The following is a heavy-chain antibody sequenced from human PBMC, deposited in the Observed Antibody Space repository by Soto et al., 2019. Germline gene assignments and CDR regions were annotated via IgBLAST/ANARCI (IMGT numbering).Heavy chain of an antibody. CDR2: IKSKTDGGTT. J-gene: IGHJ4*01. CDR1: GFTFXNAR. CDR3: TTDSYSTIIIVRFDY. D-gene: IGHD3-22*01. V-gene: IGHV3-15*07. Sequence: GGSLRLSCASSGFTFXNARINWVRQAPGKGLEWVGRIKSKTDGGTTDYAEPVKGRFAISRDDSNNMVYLQMNSLKIEDTAVYYCTTDSYSTIIIVRFDYWGHGTLVTVSS.